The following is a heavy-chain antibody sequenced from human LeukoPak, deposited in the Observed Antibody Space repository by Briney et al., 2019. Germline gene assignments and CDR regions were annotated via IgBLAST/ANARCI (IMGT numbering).Heavy chain of an antibody. J-gene: IGHJ4*02. CDR2: INHSGST. CDR3: ARAVPAGFGSSWYGGAVDY. V-gene: IGHV4-34*01. CDR1: GGSFSGYY. D-gene: IGHD6-13*01. Sequence: SETLSLTCAVYGGSFSGYYWSWIRQPPGKGLEWIGEINHSGSTNYNPSLKSRVTISVDTSKNQFSLKLSSVTAADTAVYYCARAVPAGFGSSWYGGAVDYWGQGTPVTVSS.